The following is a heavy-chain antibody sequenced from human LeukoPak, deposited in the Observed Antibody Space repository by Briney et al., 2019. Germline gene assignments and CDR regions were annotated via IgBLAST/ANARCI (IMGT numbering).Heavy chain of an antibody. CDR3: AREHAGSGRSFDN. CDR1: GFTFSNYG. D-gene: IGHD2-15*01. CDR2: LSSGGVNK. V-gene: IGHV3-30*03. Sequence: PGGSLRLSCAVSGFTFSNYGVHWVRQAPGKGLEWVALLSSGGVNKHYADSVKGRFIISRDNSMNTLYLQTNSLRGKETAVYYCAREHAGSGRSFDNWGEGTLVTASA. J-gene: IGHJ4*02.